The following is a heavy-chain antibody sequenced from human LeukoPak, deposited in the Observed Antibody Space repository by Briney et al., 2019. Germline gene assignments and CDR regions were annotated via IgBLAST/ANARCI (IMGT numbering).Heavy chain of an antibody. V-gene: IGHV1-8*01. J-gene: IGHJ6*02. CDR3: ARLTRYYYGMDV. D-gene: IGHD1-14*01. CDR2: MNPNSGNT. Sequence: ASVKVSCRASGYSFISFDINWVRPAAGQGLEWMGWMNPNSGNTGYAQKFQGRVTMTRNTSITTAYMELSSLTSEDTAVYYCARLTRYYYGMDVWGQGTTVTVSS. CDR1: GYSFISFD.